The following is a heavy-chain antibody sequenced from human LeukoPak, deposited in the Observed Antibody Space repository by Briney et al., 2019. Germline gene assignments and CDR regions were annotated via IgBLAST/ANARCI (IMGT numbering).Heavy chain of an antibody. J-gene: IGHJ6*03. Sequence: ASVKVSCKASGYTFTSYGISWVRQAPGQGLEWMGWISAYNGNTNYAQKLQGRVTMTTDTSTSTAYMELSRLRSDDTAVYYCARGRGYYGSGRDYYYMDVWGKGTTVTVSS. D-gene: IGHD3-10*01. CDR1: GYTFTSYG. V-gene: IGHV1-18*01. CDR2: ISAYNGNT. CDR3: ARGRGYYGSGRDYYYMDV.